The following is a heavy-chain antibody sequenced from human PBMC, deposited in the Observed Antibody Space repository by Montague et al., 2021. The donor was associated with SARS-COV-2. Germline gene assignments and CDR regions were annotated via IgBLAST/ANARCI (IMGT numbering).Heavy chain of an antibody. J-gene: IGHJ6*03. CDR3: ARGWIDVNMIVVVVAGASFYMDV. D-gene: IGHD3-22*01. CDR2: INTSGST. CDR1: GGSFSGYH. V-gene: IGHV4-34*01. Sequence: SETLSLTCAVYGGSFSGYHWTWIRQSPGKGLEWIGEINTSGSTNYNPSLKSRITISGDTSKNQFSLKLTSVTAADTAVYYCARGWIDVNMIVVVVAGASFYMDVWGKGTTVTVSS.